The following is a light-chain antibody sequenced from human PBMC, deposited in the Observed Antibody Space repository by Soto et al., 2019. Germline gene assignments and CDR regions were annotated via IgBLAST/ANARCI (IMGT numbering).Light chain of an antibody. J-gene: IGKJ1*01. CDR2: GAS. V-gene: IGKV3-15*01. CDR1: QSVSSN. CDR3: QQYNNWPTWT. Sequence: IVMTQSAATLSVSPGEGATLSCRASQSVSSNLAWYLQKPGQAPSLLIYGASTRATGIPARFSGSGSGTEFTLTISSLQSEDFEVYYCQQYNNWPTWTFGQGTKVAIK.